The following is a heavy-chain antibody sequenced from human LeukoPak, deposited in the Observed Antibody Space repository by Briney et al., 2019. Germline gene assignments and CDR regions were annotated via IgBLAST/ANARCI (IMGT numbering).Heavy chain of an antibody. J-gene: IGHJ4*02. D-gene: IGHD6-25*01. CDR3: ASFAAGGQRIDY. Sequence: PGGSLRLSCAASGFTFSSYWMHWVRQAPGKGLVWVSRINSDGSSTSYADSVKGRFTISRDNAKNTLYLQMNSLRAEDTAVYYCASFAAGGQRIDYWGQGTLVTVSS. V-gene: IGHV3-74*01. CDR1: GFTFSSYW. CDR2: INSDGSST.